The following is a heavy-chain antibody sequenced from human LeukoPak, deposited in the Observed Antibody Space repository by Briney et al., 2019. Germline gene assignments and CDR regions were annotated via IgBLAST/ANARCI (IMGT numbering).Heavy chain of an antibody. CDR1: GFTFSSYE. J-gene: IGHJ4*02. Sequence: GGSLRLSCAASGFTFSSYEMNWVRQAPGKGLEWVANIKQDRSEKYYVDSVKGRFTISRDNAKNSLYLQMNSLRAEDTAVYYCARLLVYNSGGEAFDHWGQGTLVTVSS. V-gene: IGHV3-7*01. CDR2: IKQDRSEK. CDR3: ARLLVYNSGGEAFDH. D-gene: IGHD1-20*01.